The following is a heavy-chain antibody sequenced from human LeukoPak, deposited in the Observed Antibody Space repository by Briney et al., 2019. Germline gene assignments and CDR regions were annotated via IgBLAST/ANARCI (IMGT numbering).Heavy chain of an antibody. Sequence: GGSLRLSCAASGFTFSSYAMSWVRQAPGKGLEWVSAISGSGGSTYYADSVKGRFTISRDNSKNTLYLQMNSLRAEDTAVYYCAKAGTYYYDGSGYYSGYYFDYWGQGTLVTVSS. D-gene: IGHD3-22*01. V-gene: IGHV3-23*01. J-gene: IGHJ4*02. CDR1: GFTFSSYA. CDR2: ISGSGGST. CDR3: AKAGTYYYDGSGYYSGYYFDY.